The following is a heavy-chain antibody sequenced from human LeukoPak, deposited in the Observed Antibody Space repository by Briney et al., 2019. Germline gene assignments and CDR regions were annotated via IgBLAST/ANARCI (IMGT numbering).Heavy chain of an antibody. CDR1: GGTFSSYA. CDR3: ARGNPGYSGYDPPDY. CDR2: IIPIFGTA. Sequence: GASVKVSCKASGGTFSSYAISWVRQAPGQGLEWMGGIIPIFGTANYAQKFQGRVTITTDESTSTAYMELSSLRSEDTAVYYCARGNPGYSGYDPPDYWGQGTLVTVSS. J-gene: IGHJ4*02. V-gene: IGHV1-69*05. D-gene: IGHD5-12*01.